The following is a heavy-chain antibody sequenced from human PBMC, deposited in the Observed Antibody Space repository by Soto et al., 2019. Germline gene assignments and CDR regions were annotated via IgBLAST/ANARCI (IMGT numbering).Heavy chain of an antibody. D-gene: IGHD3-16*01. V-gene: IGHV3-74*01. CDR3: ARGGFDHAFDI. CDR1: EFTFSNYW. Sequence: EVQLLESGGGLVQPGGSLRLSCGASEFTFSNYWMHWVRQAPGKGQVWVSRVNNDGSDSIYADSVRGRFTTSRDNAKNTVYLQMDSLRAEDTAVYYCARGGFDHAFDIWGQGTMVTVSS. J-gene: IGHJ3*02. CDR2: VNNDGSDS.